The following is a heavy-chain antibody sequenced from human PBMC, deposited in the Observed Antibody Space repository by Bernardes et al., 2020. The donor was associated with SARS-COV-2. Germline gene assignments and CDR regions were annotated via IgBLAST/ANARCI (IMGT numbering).Heavy chain of an antibody. V-gene: IGHV4-59*01. J-gene: IGHJ4*02. CDR3: ARVGTTVTTFDS. D-gene: IGHD4-17*01. Sequence: SETLSLTCTVSNASISGRYWTWIRQPPGKGLEWIGYIYYSGSTDYNPSLKSRVSISLDTSKNQFSLKLNSVTAADTAVYYCARVGTTVTTFDSWGQGSLVTVSS. CDR2: IYYSGST. CDR1: NASISGRY.